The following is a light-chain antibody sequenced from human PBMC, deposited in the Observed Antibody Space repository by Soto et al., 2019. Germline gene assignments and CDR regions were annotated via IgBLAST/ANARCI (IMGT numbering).Light chain of an antibody. V-gene: IGKV1-27*01. CDR2: DVS. CDR1: RGINNS. CDR3: QKYNSGLET. J-gene: IGKJ3*01. Sequence: DIQMTQSPSSLSASVGDRVTITCRASRGINNSVAWYQQKPGKVPKVLIYDVSTLQSGVPSRFSGSGSGTDFTLTISSLQPEDVATYYCQKYNSGLETFGPGTKVDIK.